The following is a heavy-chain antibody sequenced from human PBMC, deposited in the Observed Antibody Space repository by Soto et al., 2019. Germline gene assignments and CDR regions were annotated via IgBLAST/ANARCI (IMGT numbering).Heavy chain of an antibody. Sequence: SETLSLTCAVDGGSLTGYYWSWIRQSPGKGREWFGEISQTGSTNYNPSLKSRVTISADTSKNQFSLKLSSVTAADTAVYYCARSKYYDFWSGYFDNWGQGTLVTVSS. D-gene: IGHD3-3*01. V-gene: IGHV4-34*01. CDR1: GGSLTGYY. CDR3: ARSKYYDFWSGYFDN. J-gene: IGHJ4*02. CDR2: ISQTGST.